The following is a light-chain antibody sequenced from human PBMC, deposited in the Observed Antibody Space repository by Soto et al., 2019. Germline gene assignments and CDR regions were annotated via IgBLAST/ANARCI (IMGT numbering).Light chain of an antibody. CDR3: QQYNSSAGP. J-gene: IGKJ1*01. CDR2: DAS. V-gene: IGKV1-5*01. CDR1: QSISSW. Sequence: DIQMTQSPSTLSASVGDRVTITCRASQSISSWLAWYQQKPGKAPKLLIYDASSLESGVPSRFSGSGSGTECTLTISSLQPDEFATYYCQQYNSSAGPFGQGTKVEIK.